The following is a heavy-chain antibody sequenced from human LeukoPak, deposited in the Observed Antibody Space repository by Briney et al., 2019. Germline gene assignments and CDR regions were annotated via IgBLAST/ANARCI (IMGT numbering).Heavy chain of an antibody. D-gene: IGHD3-22*01. J-gene: IGHJ6*02. CDR2: MNRDGSEK. CDR3: ARDLDSSGYYYYYYGMDV. CDR1: GFTFSSYS. Sequence: PGGSLRLSCAASGFTFSSYSMNWVRQAPGKGLEWVANMNRDGSEKNYVDSIKGRFTISRDNAANSLYLQMNSLRAEDTAVYYCARDLDSSGYYYYYYGMDVWGQGTTVTVSS. V-gene: IGHV3-7*01.